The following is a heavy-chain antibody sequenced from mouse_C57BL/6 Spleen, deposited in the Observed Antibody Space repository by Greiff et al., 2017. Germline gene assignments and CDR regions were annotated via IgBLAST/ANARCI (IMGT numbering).Heavy chain of an antibody. V-gene: IGHV1-52*01. CDR2: IDPSDSET. CDR3: ARGNYYGSNHWYFDV. CDR1: GYTFTSYW. D-gene: IGHD1-1*01. J-gene: IGHJ1*03. Sequence: QVQLQQSGAELVRPGSSVKLSCKASGYTFTSYWMHWVKQRPIQGLEWIGNIDPSDSETHYNQKFKDKATLTVDKSSSTAYMQLSSLTSEDSAVYYCARGNYYGSNHWYFDVWGTGTTVTVSS.